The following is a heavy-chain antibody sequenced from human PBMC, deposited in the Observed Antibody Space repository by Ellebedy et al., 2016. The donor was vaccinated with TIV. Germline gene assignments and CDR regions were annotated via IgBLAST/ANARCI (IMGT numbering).Heavy chain of an antibody. CDR3: ARVPWGSGAVNWFDP. J-gene: IGHJ5*02. V-gene: IGHV3-7*01. Sequence: PGGSLSLSCAASGFTFSSYWMSWVRQAPGKGLEWVARIKEDGSEKSYVDSVKGRFTISRDNAKNSLYLQMNSLRAEDTAVYYCARVPWGSGAVNWFDPWGQGTLVTVSS. CDR1: GFTFSSYW. CDR2: IKEDGSEK. D-gene: IGHD3-10*01.